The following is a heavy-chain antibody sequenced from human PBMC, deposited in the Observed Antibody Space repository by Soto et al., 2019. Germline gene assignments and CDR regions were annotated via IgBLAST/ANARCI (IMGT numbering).Heavy chain of an antibody. J-gene: IGHJ4*02. CDR1: GGSISSGGYS. Sequence: QLQLQESGSGLVKPSQTLSLTCAVSGGSISSGGYSWSWIRQPPGKGLEWIGYIYHSGSTYYNPSLKSRVTISVDRSKNQFPLKLSSVTAAETAVYYCARLVGPYSSGLNYGGFDYWGQGTLVTVSS. V-gene: IGHV4-30-2*01. D-gene: IGHD6-19*01. CDR3: ARLVGPYSSGLNYGGFDY. CDR2: IYHSGST.